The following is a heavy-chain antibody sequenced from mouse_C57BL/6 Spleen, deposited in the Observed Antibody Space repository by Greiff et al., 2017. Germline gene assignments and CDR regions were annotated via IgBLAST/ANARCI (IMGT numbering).Heavy chain of an antibody. D-gene: IGHD2-4*01. J-gene: IGHJ4*01. CDR2: ISSGSSTI. CDR1: GFTFSDYG. Sequence: EVKLVESGGGLVKPGGSLKLSCAASGFTFSDYGMHWVRQAPEKGLGWVAYISSGSSTIYYADTVKGRFTISRDNAKNTLFLQMTSLRSEDTAMYYCARGGLRRDYYAMDYWGQGTSVTVSS. V-gene: IGHV5-17*01. CDR3: ARGGLRRDYYAMDY.